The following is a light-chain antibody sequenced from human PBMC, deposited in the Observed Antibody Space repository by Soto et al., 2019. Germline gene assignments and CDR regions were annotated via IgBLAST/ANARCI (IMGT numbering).Light chain of an antibody. CDR1: SSDIGDYNF. V-gene: IGLV2-14*01. Sequence: QSVLTQPASVSGSPGQSITISCTGTSSDIGDYNFVSWYQHHPGKAPKLVTYEVNNRPSGVSIRFAGSKSGNTASLTISGLLVEDEVDYYCISFTSSGVLYVFGAGSKLTVL. J-gene: IGLJ1*01. CDR2: EVN. CDR3: ISFTSSGVLYV.